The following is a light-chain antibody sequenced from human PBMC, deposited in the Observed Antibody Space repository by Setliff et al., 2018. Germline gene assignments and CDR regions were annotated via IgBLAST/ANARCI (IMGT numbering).Light chain of an antibody. V-gene: IGLV2-14*01. Sequence: QSVLTQPPSASGSPGQSVTISCTGTSSDVGGYNYVSWYQQHPGKAPKLMIYDVSKRPSRVSNRFSGSKSGNTASLTISGLQAEDEADYYCSSYISSSTFVFGTGTKVTVL. CDR2: DVS. CDR3: SSYISSSTFV. J-gene: IGLJ1*01. CDR1: SSDVGGYNY.